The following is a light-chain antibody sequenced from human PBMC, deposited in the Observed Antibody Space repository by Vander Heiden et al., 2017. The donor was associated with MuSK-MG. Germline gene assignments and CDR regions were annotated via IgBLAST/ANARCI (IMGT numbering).Light chain of an antibody. V-gene: IGKV4-1*01. CDR3: QQYNSGPLT. Sequence: DIVMTQSPDSLAVSLGERPTINCKSSQSVLSSSNNKNYLAWYQQKPGQPPKLLIYWASTRESGVPDRFSGSGSGTDFTLTISSLQAEDVALYYCQQYNSGPLTFGGGTKVEIK. CDR1: QSVLSSSNNKNY. CDR2: WAS. J-gene: IGKJ4*01.